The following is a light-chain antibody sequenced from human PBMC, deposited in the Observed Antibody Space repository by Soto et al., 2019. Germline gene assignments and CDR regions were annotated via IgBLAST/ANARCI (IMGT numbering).Light chain of an antibody. V-gene: IGLV2-23*01. CDR2: EDI. CDR3: YTYAGGRTYL. J-gene: IGLJ1*01. CDR1: SSDVGSYSL. Sequence: QSVLTQSASVSGSPGQSITISCTGTSSDVGSYSLLSWYQHHPGKAPKLIIYEDIKGPSGVSNRFSGSKSGNTASLRISGFQAEEEADYYRYTYAGGRTYLFGTGTKVTVL.